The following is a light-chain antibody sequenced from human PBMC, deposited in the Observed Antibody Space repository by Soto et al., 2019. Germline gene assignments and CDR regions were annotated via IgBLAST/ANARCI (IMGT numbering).Light chain of an antibody. V-gene: IGKV3-20*01. CDR3: QQYGNS. Sequence: IVLTQSPGTLSSSPGERATLSCRASQSLTSNYLAWYQQKPGQAPRLLSYGASSRATGIPDRFSGSGSGTDFTLTISRLEPEEFAVYYCQQYGNSFGGGTRVEI. CDR2: GAS. J-gene: IGKJ4*02. CDR1: QSLTSNY.